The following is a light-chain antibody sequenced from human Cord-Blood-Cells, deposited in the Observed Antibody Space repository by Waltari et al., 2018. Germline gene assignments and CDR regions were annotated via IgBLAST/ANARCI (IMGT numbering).Light chain of an antibody. V-gene: IGLV2-23*01. CDR3: CSYAGSSTWV. CDR1: SSAVGRYNL. CDR2: ERS. J-gene: IGLJ3*02. Sequence: QSALTQHASVSGSPGQSITISCTGTSSAVGRYNLFSWYQQHPGKAPNLMIYERSKRPSGVSNRFSGSKSGNTASLTISGLQAEDEADYYCCSYAGSSTWVFGGGTKLTVL.